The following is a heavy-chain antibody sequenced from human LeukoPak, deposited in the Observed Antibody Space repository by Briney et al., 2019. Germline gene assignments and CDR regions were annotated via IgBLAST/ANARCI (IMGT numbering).Heavy chain of an antibody. CDR2: MSSSGNTI. CDR1: GFTFSDYY. D-gene: IGHD3-22*01. Sequence: GGSLRLSCAASGFTFSDYYMSWIRQAPGKGLEWVSYMSSSGNTIYYADSVKGRFTISRDNAKKSLYLQMNSLKTEDTAVYYCTTDHPWGYYDSSGYYSDYWGQGTLVTVSS. CDR3: TTDHPWGYYDSSGYYSDY. V-gene: IGHV3-11*01. J-gene: IGHJ4*02.